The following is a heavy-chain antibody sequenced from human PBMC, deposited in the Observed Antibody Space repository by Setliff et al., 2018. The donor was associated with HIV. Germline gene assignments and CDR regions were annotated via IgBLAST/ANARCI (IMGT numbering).Heavy chain of an antibody. CDR1: GFTFSSYA. CDR2: ISDSGTTT. Sequence: PGESLKISCAASGFTFSSYAMHWVRQAPGKGLEWVAYISDSGTTTYYADFVKGRFTISRDNAKNSLYMQMNSLRAEDTAVYYCARRETGVLYFGTFYYYGMDVWGQGTTVTVSS. V-gene: IGHV3-48*03. D-gene: IGHD3-10*01. J-gene: IGHJ6*02. CDR3: ARRETGVLYFGTFYYYGMDV.